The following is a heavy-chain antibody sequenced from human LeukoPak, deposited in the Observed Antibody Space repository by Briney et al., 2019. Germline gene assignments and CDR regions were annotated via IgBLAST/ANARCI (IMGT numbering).Heavy chain of an antibody. CDR1: GFTVSSTF. CDR3: ARGSDNYNWFDP. V-gene: IGHV3-53*01. CDR2: IYSGGST. Sequence: PGGSLRLSCAASGFTVSSTFMSWVRQAPGKGLEWVSVIYSGGSTYYTDSVRGRFTTSRDNSKNTLYLQMNSLRAEDTAVYYCARGSDNYNWFDPWGQGTLVTVSS. J-gene: IGHJ5*02. D-gene: IGHD1-20*01.